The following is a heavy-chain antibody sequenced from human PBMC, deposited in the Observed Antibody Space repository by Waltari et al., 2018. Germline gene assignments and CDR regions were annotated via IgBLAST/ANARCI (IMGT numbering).Heavy chain of an antibody. CDR2: IYHSGST. V-gene: IGHV4-38-2*01. J-gene: IGHJ4*02. Sequence: QVQLQESGPGLVKPSETLSLTCAVSGYSISSGYYWGWIRQPPGKGLEWIGSIYHSGSTYYNPSLKSRVTISVDTSKNQFSLKLSSVTAEDTAVYYCARHGDHKIFDYWGQGTLVTVSS. D-gene: IGHD4-17*01. CDR3: ARHGDHKIFDY. CDR1: GYSISSGYY.